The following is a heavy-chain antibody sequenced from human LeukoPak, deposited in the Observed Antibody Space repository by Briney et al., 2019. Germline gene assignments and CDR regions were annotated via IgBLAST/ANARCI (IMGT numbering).Heavy chain of an antibody. CDR1: GYTFTSYG. CDR3: ARDRWSYDFWSGYSVSGY. D-gene: IGHD3-3*01. J-gene: IGHJ4*02. V-gene: IGHV1-18*01. CDR2: ISAYNGNT. Sequence: ASVKVSCKATGYTFTSYGSSWVRQAPGQGLEWMGWISAYNGNTNYAQKLQGRVTMTTDTSTSTAYMELRSLRSDDTAVYYCARDRWSYDFWSGYSVSGYWGQGTLVTVSS.